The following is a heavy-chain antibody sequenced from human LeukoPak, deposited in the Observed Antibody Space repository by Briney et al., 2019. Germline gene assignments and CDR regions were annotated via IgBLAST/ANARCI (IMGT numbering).Heavy chain of an antibody. J-gene: IGHJ5*02. Sequence: ASVKVSCKASGYTFTGYYMHWVRQAPGQGLEWMGWINPNSGGTNYAQKFQGRVTMTRDTSISTAYMELSRLRPDDTAVYYCARALVGATDWFAPWGQGTLVTVSS. V-gene: IGHV1-2*02. D-gene: IGHD1-26*01. CDR2: INPNSGGT. CDR3: ARALVGATDWFAP. CDR1: GYTFTGYY.